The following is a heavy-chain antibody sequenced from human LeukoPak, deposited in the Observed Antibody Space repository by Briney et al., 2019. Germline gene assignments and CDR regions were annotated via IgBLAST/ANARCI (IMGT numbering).Heavy chain of an antibody. V-gene: IGHV3-7*01. D-gene: IGHD6-19*01. CDR3: ARPYGVGWSGLEH. Sequence: GGSLRLSCSASGFSVSSYFVTWVRQTPGKGLEWVASIRPDGSGVYYGDSVRGRFTISKDSAENSVYLQMNSLRPEDTAVYHCARPYGVGWSGLEHWGQGTLVMVSS. J-gene: IGHJ4*02. CDR1: GFSVSSYF. CDR2: IRPDGSGV.